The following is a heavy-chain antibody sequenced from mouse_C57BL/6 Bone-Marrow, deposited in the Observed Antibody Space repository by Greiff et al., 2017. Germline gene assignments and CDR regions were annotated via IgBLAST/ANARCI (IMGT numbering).Heavy chain of an antibody. CDR1: GFTFSSYA. D-gene: IGHD2-4*01. Sequence: EVKLQESGGGLVKPGGSLKLSCAASGFTFSSYAMSWVRQTPEKRLEWVATISDGGSYTYYPDNVKGRFTISRDNAKNNLYLQMSHLKSEDTAMYYCARGSIYYDYDWFAYWGQGTLVTVSA. CDR2: ISDGGSYT. V-gene: IGHV5-4*03. CDR3: ARGSIYYDYDWFAY. J-gene: IGHJ3*01.